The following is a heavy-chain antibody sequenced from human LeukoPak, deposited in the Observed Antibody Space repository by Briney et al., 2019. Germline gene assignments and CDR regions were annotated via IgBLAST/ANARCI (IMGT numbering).Heavy chain of an antibody. CDR1: GFNFSSHS. Sequence: PGGFLRLSCAASGFNFSSHSMNWVRQAPGKGLEWVSYISTSVSTIYYADSVKGRFVISRDNAKDSLYLQMNSLRPEDTAVYFCARKGGFESSFRWYLDLWGRGTLVTVSS. V-gene: IGHV3-48*04. CDR3: ARKGGFESSFRWYLDL. CDR2: ISTSVSTI. D-gene: IGHD3-22*01. J-gene: IGHJ2*01.